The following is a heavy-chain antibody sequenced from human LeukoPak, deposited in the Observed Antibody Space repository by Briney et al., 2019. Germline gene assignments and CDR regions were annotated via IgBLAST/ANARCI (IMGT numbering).Heavy chain of an antibody. Sequence: GASVKVSCKASGYTFTSYGISWVRQAPGQGLEWMGWISAYSGNTSYAQKLQGRVTMTTDTSTSTAYMELRSLRSDDTAVYYCARDRAGWELTGNFDYWGQGTLVTVSS. V-gene: IGHV1-18*01. J-gene: IGHJ4*02. CDR2: ISAYSGNT. CDR3: ARDRAGWELTGNFDY. CDR1: GYTFTSYG. D-gene: IGHD1-26*01.